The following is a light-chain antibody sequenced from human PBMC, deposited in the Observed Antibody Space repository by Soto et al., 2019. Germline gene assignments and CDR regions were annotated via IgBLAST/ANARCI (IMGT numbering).Light chain of an antibody. Sequence: EIVLTQSPGTLSLSPGQRATLSCRASQSVISSYLAWYQQKPGQAPRLLIYGASSSATGSPDRFSGSGSGADFTLTISRLEPEDFAVAYCQQYCSSPWTFGQGTKVESK. J-gene: IGKJ1*01. CDR3: QQYCSSPWT. CDR1: QSVISSY. V-gene: IGKV3-20*01. CDR2: GAS.